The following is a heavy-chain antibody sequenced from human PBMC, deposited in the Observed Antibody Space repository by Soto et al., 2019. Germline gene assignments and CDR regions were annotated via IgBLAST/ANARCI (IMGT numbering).Heavy chain of an antibody. D-gene: IGHD3-3*01. V-gene: IGHV3-30*16. CDR2: ISYDGSNK. J-gene: IGHJ4*02. CDR3: AKGPHWSGYYTGIDY. Sequence: QVQLVQSGAEVKKPGASVKVSCKASGYTFTGYYMHWVRQAPGQGLEWVAVISYDGSNKYYADSVKGRFTISRDNSKNTLYLQMNSLRAEDTAVYYCAKGPHWSGYYTGIDYWGQGTLVTVSS. CDR1: GYTFTGYY.